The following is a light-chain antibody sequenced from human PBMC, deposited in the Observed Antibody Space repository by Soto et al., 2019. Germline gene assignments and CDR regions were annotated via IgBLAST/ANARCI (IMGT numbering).Light chain of an antibody. CDR2: DAS. CDR3: QQYNSYSWT. CDR1: QSISSW. J-gene: IGKJ1*01. Sequence: DSPITQSPSTLPASVGDSVTFTCRASQSISSWLAWYQQKPGKAPKLLIYDASSLESGVPSRFSGSGSGTEFTLTISSLQPDDFATYYCQQYNSYSWTFGQGTKVDI. V-gene: IGKV1-5*01.